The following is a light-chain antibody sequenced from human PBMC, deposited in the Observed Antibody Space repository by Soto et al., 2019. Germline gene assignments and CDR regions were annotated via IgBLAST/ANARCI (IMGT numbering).Light chain of an antibody. CDR1: QDIGNF. V-gene: IGKV1-16*02. CDR2: AAS. Sequence: DIQMTQSPSSVTASVGDTVISTCRASQDIGNFFAWFQQKPGKAPKSLISAASSLQSGVPSKFSVSGSGTDLTLTISILEPEDFAVYYCQQYGTSPRTFGQGTKVEVK. J-gene: IGKJ1*01. CDR3: QQYGTSPRT.